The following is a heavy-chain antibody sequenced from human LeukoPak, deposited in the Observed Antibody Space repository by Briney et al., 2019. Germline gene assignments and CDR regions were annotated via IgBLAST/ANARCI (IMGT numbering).Heavy chain of an antibody. CDR2: ISDNGGSA. CDR1: GFIFSDYA. V-gene: IGHV3-64D*09. J-gene: IGHJ6*02. CDR3: VKDPYGMDV. Sequence: GGSLRLSCSASGFIFSDYAMHWVRRAPGKGLEYVSGISDNGGSAYYADSVKGRFTISRDSSKNTLYLQMSSPRVEDTALYYCVKDPYGMDVWGQGTTVTVSS.